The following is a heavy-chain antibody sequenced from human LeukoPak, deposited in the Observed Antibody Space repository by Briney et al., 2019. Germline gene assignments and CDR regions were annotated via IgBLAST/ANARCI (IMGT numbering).Heavy chain of an antibody. CDR3: ARDRSGFRGELHFDY. Sequence: PSETLSLTCTVSGGSISSYYWSWIRQPPGKGLEWIGYIYYSGSTNYNPSLKSRVTISVDTSKNQFSLKLSSVTAADTAVYYCARDRSGFRGELHFDYWGQGTLVTVSS. CDR2: IYYSGST. J-gene: IGHJ4*02. V-gene: IGHV4-59*01. D-gene: IGHD3-16*01. CDR1: GGSISSYY.